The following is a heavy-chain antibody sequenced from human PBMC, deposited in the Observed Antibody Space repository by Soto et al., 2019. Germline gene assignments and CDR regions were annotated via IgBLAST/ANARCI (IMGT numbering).Heavy chain of an antibody. CDR2: IYHSGST. D-gene: IGHD3-10*01. J-gene: IGHJ4*02. CDR3: ARMVRGVYYFDY. Sequence: TCAVSGGSIGSGNRWSWVRQPSGKGLEWIGEIYHSGSTNYNPSLKSRVTISVDKSKNQFSLKLSSVTAADTAVYYCARMVRGVYYFDYWGQGTLVTVS. CDR1: GGSIGSGNR. V-gene: IGHV4-4*02.